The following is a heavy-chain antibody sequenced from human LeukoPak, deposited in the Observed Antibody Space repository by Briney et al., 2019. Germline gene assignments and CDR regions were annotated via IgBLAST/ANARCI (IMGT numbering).Heavy chain of an antibody. CDR1: GFTLSSYA. V-gene: IGHV3-23*01. Sequence: GGSLRLSCAASGFTLSSYAMSWVRQAPGKGLEWVSAISGSGGSTYYADSVKGRFTISRDNSKNTLYLQMNSLRAEDTAVYYCAKSGILGTYYFDYWGQGTLVTVSS. CDR3: AKSGILGTYYFDY. D-gene: IGHD2-15*01. CDR2: ISGSGGST. J-gene: IGHJ4*02.